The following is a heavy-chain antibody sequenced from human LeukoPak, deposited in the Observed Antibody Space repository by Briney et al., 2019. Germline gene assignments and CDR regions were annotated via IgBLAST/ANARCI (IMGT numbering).Heavy chain of an antibody. J-gene: IGHJ4*02. Sequence: GGSLRLSCAASGFTFSSYTMHWVRQAPGKGLEWVSAISGSGGSTYYADSVKGRFTISRDDSMNTLYLQMNTLRAEDTAVYYCAKDYPLDYWGQGALVTVSS. CDR1: GFTFSSYT. V-gene: IGHV3-23*01. CDR2: ISGSGGST. CDR3: AKDYPLDY.